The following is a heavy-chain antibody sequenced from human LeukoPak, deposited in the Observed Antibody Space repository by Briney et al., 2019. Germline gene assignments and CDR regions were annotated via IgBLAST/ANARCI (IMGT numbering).Heavy chain of an antibody. J-gene: IGHJ3*02. CDR2: ISGSGGST. D-gene: IGHD3-22*01. CDR3: AKDLIYSPFITMIDLPHNDAFDI. V-gene: IGHV3-23*01. Sequence: GGSLRLSCAASGFTFSSYAMSWVRQAPGKGLEWVSAISGSGGSTYYADSVKGRFTISRDNSKNTLYLQMNSLRAEDTAVYYCAKDLIYSPFITMIDLPHNDAFDIWGQGTMVTVSS. CDR1: GFTFSSYA.